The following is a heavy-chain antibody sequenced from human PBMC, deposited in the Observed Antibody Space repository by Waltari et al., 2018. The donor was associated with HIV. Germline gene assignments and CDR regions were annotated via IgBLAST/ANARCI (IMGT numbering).Heavy chain of an antibody. D-gene: IGHD2-21*02. CDR2: INHSGST. V-gene: IGHV4-34*01. CDR1: GGSFSGYY. J-gene: IGHJ5*02. Sequence: QVQLQQWGAGLLKPSETLSLTCAVYGGSFSGYYWSWIRQPPGKGLEWIGEINHSGSTKYNPSLKSRVTISVDTSKNRFSLKLSSVTAADTAVYYCASGVGGDHAPGVFWFDPWGQGTLVTVSS. CDR3: ASGVGGDHAPGVFWFDP.